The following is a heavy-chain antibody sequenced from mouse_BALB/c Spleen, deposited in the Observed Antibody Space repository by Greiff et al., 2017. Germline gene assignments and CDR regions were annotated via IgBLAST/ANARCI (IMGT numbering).Heavy chain of an antibody. D-gene: IGHD2-14*01. J-gene: IGHJ2*01. V-gene: IGHV5-6*01. Sequence: EVKLVESGGDLVKPGGSLKLSCAASGFTFSSYGMSWVRQTPDKRLEWVATISSGGSYTYYPDSVKGRFTISRDNAKNTLYLQMSSLKSEDTAMYYCARRGYRYDEVDYWGQGTTLTVSS. CDR1: GFTFSSYG. CDR2: ISSGGSYT. CDR3: ARRGYRYDEVDY.